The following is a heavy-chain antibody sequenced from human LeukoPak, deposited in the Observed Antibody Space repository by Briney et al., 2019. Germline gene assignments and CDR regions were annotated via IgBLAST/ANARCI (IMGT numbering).Heavy chain of an antibody. CDR2: INPNSGGT. J-gene: IGHJ4*02. D-gene: IGHD3-16*01. CDR1: GYTFTGYY. V-gene: IGHV1-2*02. CDR3: AGGPGGFWGSSNS. Sequence: ASVKVSCKASGYTFTGYYMHWVRQAPGQGLEWMGWINPNSGGTNCAQKFQGRATMTRDTSISTAYMELSRLRSDDTAVYYCAGGPGGFWGSSNSWGQGTLVTVSS.